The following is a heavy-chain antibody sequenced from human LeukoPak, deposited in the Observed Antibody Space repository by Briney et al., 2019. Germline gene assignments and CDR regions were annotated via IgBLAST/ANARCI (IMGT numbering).Heavy chain of an antibody. V-gene: IGHV4-39*01. J-gene: IGHJ4*02. CDR2: MYYSGYT. Sequence: PSETLSLTCTVSGGSISSSDYYWGWIRQPPGKGLEWIGSMYYSGYTYYNPSLKSRDTISVDTSKNQFSLKLSSVTAADTAVYYCARLRSVAQGHTDYWGQGTLVTVSS. CDR1: GGSISSSDYY. CDR3: ARLRSVAQGHTDY. D-gene: IGHD6-19*01.